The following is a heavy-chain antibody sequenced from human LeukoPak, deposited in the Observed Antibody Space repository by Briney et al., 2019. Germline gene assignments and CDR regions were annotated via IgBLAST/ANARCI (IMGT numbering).Heavy chain of an antibody. CDR2: INSDGSWT. CDR3: VSFYETY. V-gene: IGHV3-74*01. D-gene: IGHD2/OR15-2a*01. J-gene: IGHJ4*02. Sequence: GGSLRLSCVASGNYWMHWVRQAPEKGLVWVSHINSDGSWTSYADSVKGRFTISKDNAKNTVYLQMNSLRAEDTAVYYCVSFYETYWGRGTLVTVSS. CDR1: GNYW.